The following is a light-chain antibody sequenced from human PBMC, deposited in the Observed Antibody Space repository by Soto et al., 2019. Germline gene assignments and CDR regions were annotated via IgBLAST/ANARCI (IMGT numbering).Light chain of an antibody. CDR3: QQYGSSHT. J-gene: IGKJ1*01. CDR2: GAS. V-gene: IGKV3-20*01. CDR1: QSVSSSY. Sequence: EIVLTQSPGTLSLSPGERATLSCRASQSVSSSYLAWYQQKPGQAPRLLIYGASSRATGIPDRFSGSGSGTDFTLTISRLEPEDFAVYYCQQYGSSHTFGQGTKVXIK.